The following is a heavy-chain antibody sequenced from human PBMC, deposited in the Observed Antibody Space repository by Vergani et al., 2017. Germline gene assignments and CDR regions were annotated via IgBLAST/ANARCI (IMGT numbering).Heavy chain of an antibody. CDR1: GFSFSGYW. J-gene: IGHJ5*01. V-gene: IGHV3-74*01. D-gene: IGHD2-2*01. CDR3: VRSKCSSPGFMSNWFDS. Sequence: EVQLVESGGGLIHPGGSLRLSCEGSGFSFSGYWMHWVRQSPEKGLVWVSRIKSDGGITNYADSVRGRFTISRDNAKNTLYLEMISLRDDDTAIYYFVRSKCSSPGFMSNWFDSWGQGTLVTVSS. CDR2: IKSDGGIT.